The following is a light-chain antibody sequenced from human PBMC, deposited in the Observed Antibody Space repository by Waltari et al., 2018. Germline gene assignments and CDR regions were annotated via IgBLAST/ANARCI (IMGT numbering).Light chain of an antibody. J-gene: IGKJ1*01. CDR1: QSVSSN. V-gene: IGKV3-15*01. Sequence: EIVMTQSPATLSVSPGERATLSCRASQSVSSNLAWYQQIPGQAPRLLIYGASTRATGIPARFTGSGSGTEFTLTISSMQSEDIAVYYCQQNNNWPGTFGQGTKVEIK. CDR2: GAS. CDR3: QQNNNWPGT.